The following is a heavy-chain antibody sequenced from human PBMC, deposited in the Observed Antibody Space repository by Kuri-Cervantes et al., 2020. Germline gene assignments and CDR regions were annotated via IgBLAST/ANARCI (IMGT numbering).Heavy chain of an antibody. CDR3: TRAPYFDRNSFDFDY. D-gene: IGHD3-22*01. CDR2: IFAEGDT. Sequence: GGFLRLSCTASGFAFGDYAVTWFRQAPGKGLECVSVIFAEGDTYYADSVKGRFTISRDRSKNTLYLQMNNLRAEDTAMYYCTRAPYFDRNSFDFDYWGQGTLVTVSS. J-gene: IGHJ4*02. CDR1: GFAFGDYA. V-gene: IGHV3-53*01.